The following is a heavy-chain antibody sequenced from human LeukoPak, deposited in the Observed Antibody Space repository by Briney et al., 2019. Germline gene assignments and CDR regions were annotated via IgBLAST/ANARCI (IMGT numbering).Heavy chain of an antibody. CDR1: GFTFSSYD. CDR2: IGTAGDT. Sequence: GGSLRLSCAASGFTFSSYDMHWVRQATGKGLEWVSAIGTAGDTYYPGSVKGRFTISRENAKNSLYLQMNSLRAGDTAVYYCARKTDHQTGGDYWGQGTLVTVSS. V-gene: IGHV3-13*04. J-gene: IGHJ4*02. CDR3: ARKTDHQTGGDY. D-gene: IGHD1-1*01.